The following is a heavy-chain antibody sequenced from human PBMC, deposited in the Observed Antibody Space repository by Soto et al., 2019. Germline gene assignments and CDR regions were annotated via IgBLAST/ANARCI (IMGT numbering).Heavy chain of an antibody. CDR1: GFTVSSNY. D-gene: IGHD3-10*01. V-gene: IGHV3-53*01. J-gene: IGHJ6*02. CDR3: ARDPLWFGELDDYYYGMDV. Sequence: AGGSLRLSCAASGFTVSSNYMSWVRQAPGKGLEWVSVIYSGGSTYYADSVKGRFTISRDNSKNTLYLQMNSLRAEDTAVYYCARDPLWFGELDDYYYGMDVWGQGTTVTV. CDR2: IYSGGST.